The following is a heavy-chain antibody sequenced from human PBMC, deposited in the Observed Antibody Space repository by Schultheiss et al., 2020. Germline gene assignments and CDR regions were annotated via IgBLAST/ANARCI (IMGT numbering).Heavy chain of an antibody. Sequence: SETLSLTCTVSGGSISSGGYYWSWIRQHPGKGLEWIGYIYYSGSTYYNPSLKSRVTISVDTSKNQFSLKLSSVTAADTAVYYCARDGNNVHGDVGWFDPWGQGTLVTVSS. CDR1: GGSISSGGYY. V-gene: IGHV4-31*03. J-gene: IGHJ5*02. CDR3: ARDGNNVHGDVGWFDP. D-gene: IGHD4-17*01. CDR2: IYYSGST.